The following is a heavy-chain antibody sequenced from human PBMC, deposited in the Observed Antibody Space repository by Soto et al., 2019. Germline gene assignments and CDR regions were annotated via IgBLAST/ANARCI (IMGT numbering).Heavy chain of an antibody. J-gene: IGHJ6*02. CDR3: ARAYGDRTNYYYYYGMDV. CDR2: ISAYNGNT. D-gene: IGHD4-17*01. Sequence: VASVKVSCKASGYTFTSYGISWVRQAPGQGLEWMGWISAYNGNTNYAQKLQGRVTMTTDTSTSTAYMELRSLRSDDTAVYYCARAYGDRTNYYYYYGMDVWGQGTTVTVSS. CDR1: GYTFTSYG. V-gene: IGHV1-18*04.